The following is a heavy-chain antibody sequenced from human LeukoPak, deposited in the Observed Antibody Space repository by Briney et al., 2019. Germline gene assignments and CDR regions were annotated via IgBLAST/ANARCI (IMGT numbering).Heavy chain of an antibody. V-gene: IGHV4-59*01. Sequence: PSETLSLTCTVSGGSISSYYGSWFRQPPGKGLEGIGYIYYSGSTNYNPSLKSRVTISVDTSKNQFSLKLSSVTAADTAVYYCARADDYGDYYFGYWGQGTLVTVSS. CDR3: ARADDYGDYYFGY. CDR2: IYYSGST. CDR1: GGSISSYY. J-gene: IGHJ4*02. D-gene: IGHD4-17*01.